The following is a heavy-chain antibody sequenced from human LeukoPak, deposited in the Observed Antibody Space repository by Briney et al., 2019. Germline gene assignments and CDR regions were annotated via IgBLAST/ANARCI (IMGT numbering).Heavy chain of an antibody. Sequence: PGGSLRLSCAASGFTFSNSWMSWVRLAPGKGLEWVGNIRQDGSEKQYVDSVKGRFTISRDNAQNSLYLQMDSLGAEDTAVYYCAKFGRTTSPVNWGQGTLVTVSS. CDR1: GFTFSNSW. J-gene: IGHJ4*02. D-gene: IGHD3-16*01. CDR2: IRQDGSEK. V-gene: IGHV3-7*01. CDR3: AKFGRTTSPVN.